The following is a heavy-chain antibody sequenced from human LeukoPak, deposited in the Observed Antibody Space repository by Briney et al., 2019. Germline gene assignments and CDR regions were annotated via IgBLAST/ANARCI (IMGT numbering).Heavy chain of an antibody. CDR3: TRSDGYGLVGI. CDR1: GVSISSGSNY. V-gene: IGHV4-39*07. Sequence: EPSETLSLTCSVSGVSISSGSNYWGWIRQPPGKTLEWIGSIYSSGSTYYNSSLKSRVIILIDTSKNHFSLTLSSVTAADTAVYYCTRSDGYGLVGIWGQGTMVTVSS. J-gene: IGHJ3*01. CDR2: IYSSGST. D-gene: IGHD3-10*01.